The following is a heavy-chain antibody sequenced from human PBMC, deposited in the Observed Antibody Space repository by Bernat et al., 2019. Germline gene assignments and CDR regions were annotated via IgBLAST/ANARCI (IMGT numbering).Heavy chain of an antibody. CDR1: GFTFSSYW. Sequence: EVQLVESGGGLVKPGGSLRLSCAAPGFTFSSYWLSWVRQAPGKGLEWVANIKQDGSEKYYVDSVKGRFTISRDNAKNSLYLQMNSLRAEDTAVYYCARDVGRWSAEEDAFDIWGQGTMVTVSS. CDR2: IKQDGSEK. V-gene: IGHV3-7*01. CDR3: ARDVGRWSAEEDAFDI. D-gene: IGHD3-3*01. J-gene: IGHJ3*02.